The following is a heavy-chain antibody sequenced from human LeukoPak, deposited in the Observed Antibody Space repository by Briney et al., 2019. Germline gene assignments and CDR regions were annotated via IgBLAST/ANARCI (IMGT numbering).Heavy chain of an antibody. CDR1: GCTLTELS. Sequence: GASVKVSCKVSGCTLTELSMHWVRQAPGKGLEWMGGFDPEDGETIYAQKFQGRVTMTEDTSTDTAYMELSSLRSEDTAVYYCATDRDYYDSSGFLYWGQGTLVTVSS. V-gene: IGHV1-24*01. CDR2: FDPEDGET. J-gene: IGHJ4*02. CDR3: ATDRDYYDSSGFLY. D-gene: IGHD3-22*01.